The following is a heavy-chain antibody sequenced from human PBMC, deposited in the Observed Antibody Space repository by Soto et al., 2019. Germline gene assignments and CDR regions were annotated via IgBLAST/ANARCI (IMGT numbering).Heavy chain of an antibody. CDR1: GYTFTGYY. Sequence: ASVKVSCKASGYTFTGYYMHWVRQAPGQGLEWMGWINPNSGGTNYAQKLQGRVTMTTDTSTSTAYMELRSLRSDDTAVYYCARAPPTCTGGSCYKGSQYYYYAMDVWGQGTTVTVSS. J-gene: IGHJ6*02. D-gene: IGHD2-15*01. CDR3: ARAPPTCTGGSCYKGSQYYYYAMDV. V-gene: IGHV1-2*02. CDR2: INPNSGGT.